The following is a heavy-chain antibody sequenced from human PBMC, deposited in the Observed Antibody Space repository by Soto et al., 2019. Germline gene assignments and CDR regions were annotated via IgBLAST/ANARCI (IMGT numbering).Heavy chain of an antibody. D-gene: IGHD3-10*01. J-gene: IGHJ4*02. CDR1: GFTFSSYG. CDR3: AREDVLLWFGELGPLDY. Sequence: QVQLVESGGGVVQPGRSLRLSCAASGFTFSSYGMHWVRQAPGKGLEWVAVIWYDGSNKYYADSVKGRLTISRDNSKNTLYLQMNSLRAEDTAVYYCAREDVLLWFGELGPLDYWGQGTLVTVSS. CDR2: IWYDGSNK. V-gene: IGHV3-33*01.